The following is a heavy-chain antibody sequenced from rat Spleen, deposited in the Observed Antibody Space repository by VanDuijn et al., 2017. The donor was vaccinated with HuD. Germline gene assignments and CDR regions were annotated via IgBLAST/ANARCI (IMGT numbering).Heavy chain of an antibody. Sequence: QVQLKESGPGLVQPSQTLSLTCTVSGFSLTSYHVSWVRQPPGKGLEWMGVIWRGGSTAHNSLLESRLSVTRDISKSQVFLKMNSLQTEDTATYYCARANRESYAHFDYWGQGVMVTVSS. CDR1: GFSLTSYH. V-gene: IGHV2-43*01. CDR3: ARANRESYAHFDY. J-gene: IGHJ2*01. D-gene: IGHD1-12*01. CDR2: IWRGGST.